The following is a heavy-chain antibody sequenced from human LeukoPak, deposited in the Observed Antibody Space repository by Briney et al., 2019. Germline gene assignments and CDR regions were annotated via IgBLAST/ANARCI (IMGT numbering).Heavy chain of an antibody. CDR2: IWYDGSNQ. V-gene: IGHV3-33*06. J-gene: IGHJ5*02. CDR1: RFTFRNYG. CDR3: AKGAYSSGPNWFDP. D-gene: IGHD6-19*01. Sequence: GRSLRLSCAASRFTFRNYGMHWVRQAPGKGLEWVATIWYDGSNQYYADSVKGRFTISRDNSKNTLYLQMNSLRAEDTAVYYCAKGAYSSGPNWFDPWGQGTLVTVSS.